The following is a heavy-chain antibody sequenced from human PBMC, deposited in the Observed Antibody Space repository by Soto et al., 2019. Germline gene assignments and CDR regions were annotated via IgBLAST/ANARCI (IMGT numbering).Heavy chain of an antibody. J-gene: IGHJ6*03. D-gene: IGHD3-3*02. CDR3: ATTISPLYYYYMDV. CDR1: GYTFTSYD. V-gene: IGHV1-8*01. CDR2: MNPNSGNT. Sequence: QVQLVQSGAEVKKPGASVKVSCKASGYTFTSYDINWVRQATGQGLEWMGWMNPNSGNTGYAQKFQGRVTMTRNTSISTAYMELSSLRSEDTAVYYCATTISPLYYYYMDVWGKGTTVTVSS.